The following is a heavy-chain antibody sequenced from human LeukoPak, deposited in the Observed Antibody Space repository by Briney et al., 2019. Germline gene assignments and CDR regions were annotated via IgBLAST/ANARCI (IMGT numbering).Heavy chain of an antibody. CDR1: GGSFSGYY. CDR2: INHSGST. Sequence: TSETLSLTCAVYGGSFSGYYWSWIRQPPGKELEWIGEINHSGSTNYNPSLKSRVTISVDTSKNQFSLKLSSVTAADTAVYYCTGYSSSWPPGFDYWGQGTLVTVSS. CDR3: TGYSSSWPPGFDY. V-gene: IGHV4-34*01. D-gene: IGHD6-13*01. J-gene: IGHJ4*02.